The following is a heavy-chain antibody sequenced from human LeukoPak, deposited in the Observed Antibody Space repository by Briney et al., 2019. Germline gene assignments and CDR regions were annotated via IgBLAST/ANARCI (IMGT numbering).Heavy chain of an antibody. D-gene: IGHD2-2*01. J-gene: IGHJ2*01. CDR2: FDPEDGET. CDR1: GYTLTELS. CDR3: ATGDCSSTSCHYWYFDL. Sequence: ASVKVSCKVSGYTLTELSMHWVRQAPGKGLEWMGGFDPEDGETIYAQKFQGRVTMTEDTSTDTAYMELSSLRSEDTAVYYCATGDCSSTSCHYWYFDLWGRGTLVTVSS. V-gene: IGHV1-24*01.